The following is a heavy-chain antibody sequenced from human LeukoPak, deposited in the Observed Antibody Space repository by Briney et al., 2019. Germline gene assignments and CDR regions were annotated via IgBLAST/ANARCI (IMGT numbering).Heavy chain of an antibody. V-gene: IGHV3-23*01. CDR3: AKPIPVRGVTLDYYYYDMDV. CDR1: GFTFSSYA. Sequence: GGSLRLSCAASGFTFSSYAMSWVRQAPGKGLEWVSAISGSGGSTYYADSVKGRFTISRDNSKNTLYLQMNSLRAEDTAVYYCAKPIPVRGVTLDYYYYDMDVWGQGTTVTVSS. CDR2: ISGSGGST. D-gene: IGHD3-10*01. J-gene: IGHJ6*02.